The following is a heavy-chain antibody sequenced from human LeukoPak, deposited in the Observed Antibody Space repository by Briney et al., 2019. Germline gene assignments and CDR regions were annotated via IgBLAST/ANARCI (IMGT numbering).Heavy chain of an antibody. CDR1: GYSFTSYD. D-gene: IGHD1-26*01. J-gene: IGHJ6*03. V-gene: IGHV1-8*01. CDR2: MNPNRGNT. CDR3: ARFVWELHFYYYYYMDV. Sequence: ASVKVSCKASGYSFTSYDINWVRQATGQGLEWMGWMNPNRGNTGYAQKFQGRVTMTRNTSISTAYMELSSLRSEDTAVYYCARFVWELHFYYYYYMDVWGKGTTVTVSS.